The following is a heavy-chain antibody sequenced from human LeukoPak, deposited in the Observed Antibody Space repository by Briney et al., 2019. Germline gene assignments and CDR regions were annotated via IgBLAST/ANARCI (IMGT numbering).Heavy chain of an antibody. CDR1: GGSFSGYY. V-gene: IGHV4-34*01. CDR2: INHSGST. J-gene: IGHJ3*02. Sequence: SETLSLTCAVYGGSFSGYYWSWIRQPPGKGLEWIGEINHSGSTNYNPSLKSRVTISVDTSKSQFSLKLSSVTAADTAVYYCARGSLRYYDYVWGSYGAFDIWGQGTMVTVSS. D-gene: IGHD3-16*01. CDR3: ARGSLRYYDYVWGSYGAFDI.